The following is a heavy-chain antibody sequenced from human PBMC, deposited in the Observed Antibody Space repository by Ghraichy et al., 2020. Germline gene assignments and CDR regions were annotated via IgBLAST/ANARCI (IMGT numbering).Heavy chain of an antibody. CDR2: VHGSGST. J-gene: IGHJ4*02. CDR1: GGSISNYY. Sequence: ESLNNSCTVSGGSISNYYCNWFRQPPGKGLEWIGYVHGSGSTKYHPSLESRVTVSSDTAKNEFSLSLTSMTPADTAVYYCASGTGWLQTYWGQGTLVTVSS. V-gene: IGHV4-59*01. D-gene: IGHD5-18*01. CDR3: ASGTGWLQTY.